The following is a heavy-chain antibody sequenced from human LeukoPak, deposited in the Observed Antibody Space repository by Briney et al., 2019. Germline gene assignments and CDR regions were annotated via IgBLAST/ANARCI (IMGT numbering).Heavy chain of an antibody. CDR1: GYTFTGYY. J-gene: IGHJ6*02. Sequence: ASVKVSFKASGYTFTGYYMHWVRQAPGQGLEWMGWINPNSGGTNYAQKFQGRVTMTRDTSISTAYMELSRLRSDDTAVYYCASPDPYSSSSAYYYGMDVWGQGTTVTVSS. V-gene: IGHV1-2*02. CDR3: ASPDPYSSSSAYYYGMDV. CDR2: INPNSGGT. D-gene: IGHD6-6*01.